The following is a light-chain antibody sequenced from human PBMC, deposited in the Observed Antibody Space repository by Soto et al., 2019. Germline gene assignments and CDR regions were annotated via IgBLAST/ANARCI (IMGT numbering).Light chain of an antibody. Sequence: DIQMTQSPSSLSASVGDRVTITCRASQGISNDLAWYQQKPGKVPKLLIYAASTLQSGGPSRFSGSGSGTDFTLTISSLQPEDVATYYCQKYNSAPWTFGQGTKVEIK. J-gene: IGKJ1*01. CDR2: AAS. CDR1: QGISND. V-gene: IGKV1-27*01. CDR3: QKYNSAPWT.